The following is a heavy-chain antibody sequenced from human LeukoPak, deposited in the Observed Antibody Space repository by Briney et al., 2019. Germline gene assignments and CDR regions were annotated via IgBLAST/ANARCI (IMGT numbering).Heavy chain of an antibody. D-gene: IGHD2-15*01. V-gene: IGHV3-7*01. CDR1: GFTYSGFW. Sequence: GGSLRLSCAASGFTYSGFWMSWVRQAPGKGLEWVASIKIGGSEKYYVDSVEGRFTISRDNAKNALFLQMSSLRAEDTAVYYCTRNGRSLDYWGQGTLVTVSS. J-gene: IGHJ4*02. CDR2: IKIGGSEK. CDR3: TRNGRSLDY.